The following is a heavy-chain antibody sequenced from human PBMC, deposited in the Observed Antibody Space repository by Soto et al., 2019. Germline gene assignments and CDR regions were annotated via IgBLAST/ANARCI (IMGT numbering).Heavy chain of an antibody. V-gene: IGHV5-51*01. CDR1: GFSFTTYW. D-gene: IGHD5-18*01. CDR3: ARDTLEVQLWSYGIGPYYYYGMDV. J-gene: IGHJ6*02. CDR2: IYPGDSKT. Sequence: GESLKISCKGSGFSFTTYWIAWVRQMPGKGLEGMGIIYPGDSKTTYSPSFQGQVTISADKSISTAYLQWSSLKASDTAMYYCARDTLEVQLWSYGIGPYYYYGMDVWGQGTTVTVSS.